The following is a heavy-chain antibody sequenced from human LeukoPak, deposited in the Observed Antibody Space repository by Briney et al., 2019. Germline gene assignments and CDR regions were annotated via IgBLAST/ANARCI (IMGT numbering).Heavy chain of an antibody. V-gene: IGHV4-39*01. J-gene: IGHJ5*02. Sequence: SETLSLTCTVSGVSISSSNSYWGWIRQPPGKGLEWIGSIYYSGSTYYNPSLKSRVTMSVDTSKNQFSLKLSSVTAADTAVYYCARIWGIAAAALRFDPWGQGTLVTVSS. CDR2: IYYSGST. CDR1: GVSISSSNSY. CDR3: ARIWGIAAAALRFDP. D-gene: IGHD6-13*01.